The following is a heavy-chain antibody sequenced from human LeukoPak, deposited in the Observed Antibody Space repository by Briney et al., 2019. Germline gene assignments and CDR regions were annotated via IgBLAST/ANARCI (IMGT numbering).Heavy chain of an antibody. J-gene: IGHJ4*02. V-gene: IGHV3-23*01. CDR2: VSPDGTDR. CDR3: VKSSGGARPHSRIFDF. D-gene: IGHD3-10*01. Sequence: GGSLRLSCAASGLSIRTYTMSWVRRAPGKGLEWVALVSPDGTDRYYADSVRGRFTISRDNSTNMMSLQMNSLRAEDTATYFCVKSSGGARPHSRIFDFWGQGTLITVSS. CDR1: GLSIRTYT.